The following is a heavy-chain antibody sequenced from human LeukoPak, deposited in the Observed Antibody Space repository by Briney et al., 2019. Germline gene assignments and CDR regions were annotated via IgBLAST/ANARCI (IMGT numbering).Heavy chain of an antibody. V-gene: IGHV3-21*01. D-gene: IGHD3-3*01. CDR2: ISSSSSYI. CDR1: GFTFSSYS. J-gene: IGHJ6*03. CDR3: ARERGYDFWSGGMDV. Sequence: GGSLRLSCAASGFTFSSYSMNWVRQAPGKGLEWVSSISSSSSYIYYADSVKGRFTISRDNAKNSLYPQMNSLRAEDTAVYYCARERGYDFWSGGMDVWGKGTTVTVSS.